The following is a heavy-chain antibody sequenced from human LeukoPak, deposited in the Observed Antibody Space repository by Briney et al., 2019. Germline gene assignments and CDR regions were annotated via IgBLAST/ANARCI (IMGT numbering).Heavy chain of an antibody. Sequence: PGGSLRLSCAASGFTFSSYGMHWVRQAPGKGLEWVAGIWYDGSNKYYADSVKCRFTISRDNSKNTLYLQMNSLRAEDTAVYYCAKGPRFWSGYYTPEYYFDYGGQGTLVTVS. D-gene: IGHD3-3*01. J-gene: IGHJ4*02. V-gene: IGHV3-33*06. CDR3: AKGPRFWSGYYTPEYYFDY. CDR1: GFTFSSYG. CDR2: IWYDGSNK.